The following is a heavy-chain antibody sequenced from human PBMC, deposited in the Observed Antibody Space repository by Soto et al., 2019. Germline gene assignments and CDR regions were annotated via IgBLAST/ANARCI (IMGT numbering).Heavy chain of an antibody. CDR2: ISYDGSNK. V-gene: IGHV3-30-3*01. CDR1: GFTFSSYA. CDR3: ARVLNRRDNYYYGMDV. Sequence: PGGSLRLSCAASGFTFSSYAMHWVRQAPGKGLEWVAVISYDGSNKYYADSVKGRFTISRDNSKNTLYLQMNSLRAEDTAVYYCARVLNRRDNYYYGMDVWGQGTTVTVSS. J-gene: IGHJ6*02.